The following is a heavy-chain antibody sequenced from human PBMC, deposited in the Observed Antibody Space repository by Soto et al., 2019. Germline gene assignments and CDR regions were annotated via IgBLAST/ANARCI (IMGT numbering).Heavy chain of an antibody. V-gene: IGHV3-7*03. CDR3: ARDRGPNTYDY. CDR1: EFTFTSSW. D-gene: IGHD7-27*01. J-gene: IGHJ4*02. CDR2: IKDDGTKT. Sequence: PGGSLRLSCAASEFTFTSSWMTWVRQAPGKGLEWVATIKDDGTKTDYVDSVKGRFTVSRDNAKNSLYLHMDSLRTEDTAFCYCARDRGPNTYDYWGQGTLVTVSS.